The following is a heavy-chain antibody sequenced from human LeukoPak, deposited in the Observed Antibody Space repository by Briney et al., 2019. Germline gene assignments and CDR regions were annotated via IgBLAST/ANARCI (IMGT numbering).Heavy chain of an antibody. Sequence: GGSLRFSCAAPGFTFSSYWMSWFRKAPGKGLEWVANIKQDGSEKYNVDSAKGRFTISRDNATNPLYLQMKSLRPEDTAVYYCARDGFDYGSGSYRPSGDYWGQGTLVTVAS. CDR2: IKQDGSEK. CDR3: ARDGFDYGSGSYRPSGDY. CDR1: GFTFSSYW. V-gene: IGHV3-7*01. D-gene: IGHD3-10*01. J-gene: IGHJ4*02.